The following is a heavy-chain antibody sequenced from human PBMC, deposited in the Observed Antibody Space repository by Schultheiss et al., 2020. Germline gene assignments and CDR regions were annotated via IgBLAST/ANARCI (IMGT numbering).Heavy chain of an antibody. CDR2: IYHSGST. CDR3: ARGDYDILTGYAGPADY. CDR1: GGSISSSNW. D-gene: IGHD3-9*01. J-gene: IGHJ4*02. Sequence: SETLSLTCAVSGGSISSSNWWSWVRQPPGKGLEWIGEIYHSGSTNYNPSLKSRVTISVDTSKNQFSLKLSSVTAADTAVYYCARGDYDILTGYAGPADYWGQGTLVNVYS. V-gene: IGHV4-4*02.